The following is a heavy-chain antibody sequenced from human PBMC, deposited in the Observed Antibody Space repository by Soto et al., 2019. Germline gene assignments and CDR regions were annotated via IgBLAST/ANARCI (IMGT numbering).Heavy chain of an antibody. CDR2: ISPRKGDH. V-gene: IGHV1-2*02. Sequence: QLVQSGAEVTKPGASVKVSCKTSGYNFSAHYIHWVRQPPGQGLEWLGWISPRKGDHHPADKFHDRLTPTTDSATTPAFSHLSGHRVNDSAVYYCAKGGGYGHGHWGQGTPIIVSS. D-gene: IGHD5-12*01. CDR1: GYNFSAHY. J-gene: IGHJ4*02. CDR3: AKGGGYGHGH.